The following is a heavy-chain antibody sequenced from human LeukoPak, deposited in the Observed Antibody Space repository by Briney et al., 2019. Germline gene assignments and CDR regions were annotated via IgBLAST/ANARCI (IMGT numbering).Heavy chain of an antibody. CDR2: ISGSDGST. Sequence: GGSLRLSCAASGFTFSSYAMSWVRQAPGKGLECVSSISGSDGSTYYADSVKGRFTISRDNSKNTLYLRMNSLRAEDTAVYYCAKAGNIRFDYWGQGTLVTVSP. J-gene: IGHJ4*02. CDR3: AKAGNIRFDY. D-gene: IGHD2/OR15-2a*01. V-gene: IGHV3-23*01. CDR1: GFTFSSYA.